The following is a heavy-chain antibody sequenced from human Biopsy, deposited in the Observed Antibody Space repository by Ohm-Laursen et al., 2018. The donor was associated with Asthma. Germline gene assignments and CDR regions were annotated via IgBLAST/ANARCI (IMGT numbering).Heavy chain of an antibody. CDR3: ASDFPKDYVRYNFQF. J-gene: IGHJ4*02. Sequence: SVTASCPLSGYSVTALSTHWVRQAPGQGLGCMGGQDHVGGGTVNARRFQGRVTMTEDTSTDTAYVELSSLSSDDTAVYYCASDFPKDYVRYNFQFWGQGTLVTVSS. CDR2: QDHVGGGT. CDR1: GYSVTALS. V-gene: IGHV1-24*01. D-gene: IGHD4-17*01.